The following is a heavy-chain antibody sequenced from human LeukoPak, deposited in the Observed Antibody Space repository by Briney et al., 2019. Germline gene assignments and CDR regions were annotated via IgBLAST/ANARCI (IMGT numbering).Heavy chain of an antibody. V-gene: IGHV3-48*03. J-gene: IGHJ4*02. CDR3: ARDYGGSSPFGY. CDR1: GFTFSSYE. CDR2: ISSSDSTI. D-gene: IGHD4-23*01. Sequence: GGSLRLSCAASGFTFSSYEMHWVRQAPGKGLEWVSYISSSDSTIYYADSVKGRFTISRDNAKNSLYLQMNSLRAEDTAVYYCARDYGGSSPFGYWGQGTLVTVSS.